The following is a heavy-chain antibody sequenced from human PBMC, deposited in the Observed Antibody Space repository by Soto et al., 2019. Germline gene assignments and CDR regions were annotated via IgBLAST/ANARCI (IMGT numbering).Heavy chain of an antibody. D-gene: IGHD3-3*01. V-gene: IGHV3-48*02. Sequence: GGSLRLSCAASGFTFSSYSMNWVRQAPGKGLEWISYITNGGTTIYYADSVKGRFTIPRDNAKNSLYLHMNSLRDDDTAVYYCATPVVRFLEWTTDYWGQGTLVTVSS. CDR2: ITNGGTTI. J-gene: IGHJ4*02. CDR3: ATPVVRFLEWTTDY. CDR1: GFTFSSYS.